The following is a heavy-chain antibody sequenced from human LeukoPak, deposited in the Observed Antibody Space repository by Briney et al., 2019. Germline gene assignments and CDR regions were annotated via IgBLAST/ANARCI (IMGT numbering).Heavy chain of an antibody. D-gene: IGHD1-20*01. Sequence: ASVKVSCKASGYTFISYYMHWVRQAPGQGLEWMGVINPSGGSTAYAQQFQGRVTMTRDTSTSTVYMELISLRSEDTAVYYCARHSLIGTTPFDYWGQGTLVTVSS. CDR3: ARHSLIGTTPFDY. CDR1: GYTFISYY. CDR2: INPSGGST. J-gene: IGHJ4*02. V-gene: IGHV1-46*01.